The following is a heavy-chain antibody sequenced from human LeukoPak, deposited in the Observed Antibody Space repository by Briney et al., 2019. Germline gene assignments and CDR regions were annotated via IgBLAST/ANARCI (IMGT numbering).Heavy chain of an antibody. D-gene: IGHD2-8*01. Sequence: GGSLRLCCAASGFTFSSSSMSWVRQSPGKGLEWVSLIYSGGGTYSADSVKGRISMSRDNATNTLYLQMNNLRAEQTGVYYCATEDCTIGAVCSSLLDHWGRGTLVTVSS. CDR2: IYSGGGT. CDR1: GFTFSSSS. V-gene: IGHV3-23*03. J-gene: IGHJ4*02. CDR3: ATEDCTIGAVCSSLLDH.